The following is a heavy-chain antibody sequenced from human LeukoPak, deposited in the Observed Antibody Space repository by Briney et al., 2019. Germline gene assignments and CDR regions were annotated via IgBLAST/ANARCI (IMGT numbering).Heavy chain of an antibody. D-gene: IGHD6-19*01. CDR2: INPNSGGT. V-gene: IGHV1-2*02. Sequence: ASVKVSCKASGYTFTGYYMHWVRQAPGQGLGWMGWINPNSGGTNYAQKFQGRVTMTRDTSISTAYMELSRLRSDDTAVYYCARDIAVAGPNFHWFDPWGQGTLVTVSS. J-gene: IGHJ5*02. CDR1: GYTFTGYY. CDR3: ARDIAVAGPNFHWFDP.